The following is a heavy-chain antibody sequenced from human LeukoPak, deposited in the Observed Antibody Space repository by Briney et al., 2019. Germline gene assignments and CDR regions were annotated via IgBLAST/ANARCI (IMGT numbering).Heavy chain of an antibody. CDR3: VDYGRGDAFGI. D-gene: IGHD4-17*01. CDR2: INSDGSST. V-gene: IGHV3-74*01. CDR1: GFTFSSYW. J-gene: IGHJ3*02. Sequence: GGSLRLSCAASGFTFSSYWMHWVRQAPGKGLVWVSRINSDGSSTSYADSVKGRFTISRDNAKNTLYLQMNSLRAEDTAVYYCVDYGRGDAFGIWGQGTMVTVSS.